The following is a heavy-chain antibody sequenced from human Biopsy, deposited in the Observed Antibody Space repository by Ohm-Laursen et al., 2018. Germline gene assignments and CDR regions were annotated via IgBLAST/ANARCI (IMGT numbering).Heavy chain of an antibody. CDR2: ISYSGTT. D-gene: IGHD3-22*01. J-gene: IGHJ2*01. CDR1: GGSIGGGEYY. Sequence: SQTLSLTCTVSGGSIGGGEYYWNWIRQHPGKGLEWIGLISYSGTTFSTPSLESLLTISIDTSKNHFSLTLRSVTAADTAVYYCARGVPHYDGSGFPLAGYWYFDLWGRGTLVTVSS. CDR3: ARGVPHYDGSGFPLAGYWYFDL. V-gene: IGHV4-31*01.